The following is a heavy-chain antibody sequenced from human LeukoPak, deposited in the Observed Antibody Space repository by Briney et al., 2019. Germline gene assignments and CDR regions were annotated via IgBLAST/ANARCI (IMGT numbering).Heavy chain of an antibody. CDR3: ARSPIGITGTPDY. CDR1: GFTFSSYW. V-gene: IGHV3-21*01. J-gene: IGHJ4*02. CDR2: ISSTSCYM. D-gene: IGHD1-7*01. Sequence: GGSLRLSCAASGFTFSSYWMTWVRQAPGKGLEWVSSISSTSCYMYDADSVRGRFTISRDNAENSLYLQMNSLRAEDTAVYYCARSPIGITGTPDYWGQGTLVTVSS.